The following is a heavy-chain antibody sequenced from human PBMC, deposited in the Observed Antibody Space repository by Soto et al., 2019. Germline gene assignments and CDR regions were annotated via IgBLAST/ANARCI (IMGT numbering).Heavy chain of an antibody. D-gene: IGHD3-3*02. CDR3: TRSIVFLPRFDI. Sequence: GGSLRLSCAASGFTFSNAWMNWVRQAPGKGLEWVGRIKSKTDGGTTDYAAPVKGRFTISRDDSKNTLYLQMNSLKTEDTAVYYCTRSIVFLPRFDIWGQGTMVTVSS. V-gene: IGHV3-15*07. CDR1: GFTFSNAW. J-gene: IGHJ3*02. CDR2: IKSKTDGGTT.